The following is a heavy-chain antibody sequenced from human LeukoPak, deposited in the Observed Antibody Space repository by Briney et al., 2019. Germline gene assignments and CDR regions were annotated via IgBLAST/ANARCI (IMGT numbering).Heavy chain of an antibody. Sequence: ASVKVSCKASGYTFTGYYMHWVRQAPGQGLEWMGWVNPNTGSTYYAQRFQGRVTMTRDTSISTAYMELRSLKSDDTAVYYCARDGHPYNWNDFDYWGQGTLVTVSS. V-gene: IGHV1-2*02. CDR2: VNPNTGST. CDR1: GYTFTGYY. D-gene: IGHD1-1*01. CDR3: ARDGHPYNWNDFDY. J-gene: IGHJ4*01.